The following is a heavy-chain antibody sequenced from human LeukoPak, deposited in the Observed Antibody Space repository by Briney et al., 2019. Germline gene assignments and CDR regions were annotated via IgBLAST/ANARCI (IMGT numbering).Heavy chain of an antibody. V-gene: IGHV3-23*01. CDR1: GFTFSSYA. J-gene: IGHJ6*02. D-gene: IGHD5-12*01. Sequence: AGASLRLSCAASGFTFSSYAMSWVRQAPGKGLEWVSAISGSGGSTYYADSVKGQFTISRDNSKNTLYLQMNSLRAEDTAVYYCAKVGGYAQRHYYYYYGMDVWGQGTTVTVSS. CDR2: ISGSGGST. CDR3: AKVGGYAQRHYYYYYGMDV.